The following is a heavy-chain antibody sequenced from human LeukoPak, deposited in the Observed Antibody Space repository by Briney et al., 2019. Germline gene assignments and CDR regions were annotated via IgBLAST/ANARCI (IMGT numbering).Heavy chain of an antibody. J-gene: IGHJ4*02. CDR1: GYTFTGYY. Sequence: ASVKVPCKASGYTFTGYYMHWVRQAPGQGLEWMGWINPNSGGTNYAQKFQGRVTMTRDTSISTAYMELSRLRSDDTAVYYCARIGRGSSGWKTIDYWGQGTLVTVSS. CDR3: ARIGRGSSGWKTIDY. D-gene: IGHD6-19*01. V-gene: IGHV1-2*02. CDR2: INPNSGGT.